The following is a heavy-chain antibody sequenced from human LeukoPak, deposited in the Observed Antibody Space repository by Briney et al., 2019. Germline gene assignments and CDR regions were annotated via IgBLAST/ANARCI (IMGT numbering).Heavy chain of an antibody. CDR1: GYTFTSYY. V-gene: IGHV1-46*01. CDR2: INPSGGST. CDR3: ARDSVRGVIIPWGMDV. Sequence: ASVKVSCKASGYTFTSYYMHWVRQAPGQGLEWMGIINPSGGSTNYAQKFQGRATMTRDTSTSTVYMELSSLRSEDTAVYYCARDSVRGVIIPWGMDVWGQGTTVTVSS. D-gene: IGHD3-10*01. J-gene: IGHJ6*02.